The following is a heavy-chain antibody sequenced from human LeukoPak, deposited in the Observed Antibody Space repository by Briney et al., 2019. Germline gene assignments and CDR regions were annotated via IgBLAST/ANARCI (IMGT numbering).Heavy chain of an antibody. J-gene: IGHJ3*02. D-gene: IGHD5-24*01. CDR1: GFTVSSNY. CDR3: AIGEMTPDAFDI. Sequence: QTGGSLRLSCAASGFTVSSNYMSWVRQAPGKGLEWVPVIYSGGSTYYADSVKGRFTIPRDNSKNTLYLQMNSLRAEDTAVYYCAIGEMTPDAFDIWGQGTMVTVSS. CDR2: IYSGGST. V-gene: IGHV3-53*01.